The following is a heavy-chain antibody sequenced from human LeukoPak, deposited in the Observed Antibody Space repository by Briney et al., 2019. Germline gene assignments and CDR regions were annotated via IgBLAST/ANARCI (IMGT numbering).Heavy chain of an antibody. CDR1: GFTFSSYS. D-gene: IGHD3-9*01. CDR3: ARVPFDILTGYYRGGDY. V-gene: IGHV3-48*01. Sequence: GGSLRLSCAASGFTFSSYSMNWVRQAPGKGLEWVSYISSSSSTIYYADSVKGRFTISRDNAKNSLYLQMNSLRAEDTAVYYCARVPFDILTGYYRGGDYWGQGTLVTVSS. J-gene: IGHJ4*02. CDR2: ISSSSSTI.